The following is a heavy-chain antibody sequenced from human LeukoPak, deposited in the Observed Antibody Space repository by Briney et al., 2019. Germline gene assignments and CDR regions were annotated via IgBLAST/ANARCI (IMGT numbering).Heavy chain of an antibody. D-gene: IGHD3-10*01. CDR3: AREQPRGGFDY. Sequence: SETLSLTCTVSGGSISSYYWSWIRQPPGKGLEWIGYIYYSGSTNYNPSLKSRVTISVDTSENQFSLKLSSVTAADTAVYYCAREQPRGGFDYWGQGTLVTVSS. V-gene: IGHV4-59*01. CDR1: GGSISSYY. CDR2: IYYSGST. J-gene: IGHJ4*02.